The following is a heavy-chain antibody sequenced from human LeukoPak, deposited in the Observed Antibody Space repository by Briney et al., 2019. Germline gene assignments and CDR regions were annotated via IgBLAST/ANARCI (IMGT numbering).Heavy chain of an antibody. D-gene: IGHD4-17*01. Sequence: PGGSLRLSCAASGFTFSTYAMSWVRQAPGKGLEWVSAISGSGTNTYYADSVKGRFTISRDNSKNTLYVQMNSLRVEDTAVYYCARGTTVTTYFDYWGQEPWSPSPQ. CDR1: GFTFSTYA. V-gene: IGHV3-23*01. CDR3: ARGTTVTTYFDY. CDR2: ISGSGTNT. J-gene: IGHJ4*01.